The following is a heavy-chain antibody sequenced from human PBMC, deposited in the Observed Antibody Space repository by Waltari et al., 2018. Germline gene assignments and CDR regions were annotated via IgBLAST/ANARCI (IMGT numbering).Heavy chain of an antibody. CDR3: AKDHGSWYVGAFDY. V-gene: IGHV3-23*03. Sequence: EVQLLESGGGLVQPGGSLRLSCAASGFTFSSYAMSWVRQAPGKGLEWVSVIYSGGSTYYADTVKGRFTISRDNSKNTLYLQMNSLRAEDTAVYYCAKDHGSWYVGAFDYWGQGTLVTVSS. J-gene: IGHJ4*02. D-gene: IGHD6-13*01. CDR2: IYSGGST. CDR1: GFTFSSYA.